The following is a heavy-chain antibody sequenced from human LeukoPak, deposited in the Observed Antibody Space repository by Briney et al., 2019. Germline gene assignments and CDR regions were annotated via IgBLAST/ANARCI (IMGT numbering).Heavy chain of an antibody. J-gene: IGHJ4*02. CDR2: ISSSGSTI. Sequence: GGSLRLSCAASGFTFNRYGMNWVRHAPGKGLEWVSYISSSGSTIYYADSVKGRCTISRDSAKNSLYLHMHSLRAGDTAVYYCARDPGYWSVLYFDYWGQGALVTVSS. CDR3: ARDPGYWSVLYFDY. CDR1: GFTFNRYG. V-gene: IGHV3-48*01. D-gene: IGHD2-8*02.